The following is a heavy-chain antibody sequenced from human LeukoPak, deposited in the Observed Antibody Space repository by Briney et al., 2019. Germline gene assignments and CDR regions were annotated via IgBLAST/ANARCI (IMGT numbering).Heavy chain of an antibody. CDR2: ISSSSSYI. CDR3: ARGSSGLYFDY. D-gene: IGHD6-19*01. Sequence: GSLRLSCAASGFTFSSYAMSWVRQAPGKGLEWVSSISSSSSYIYYADSVKGRFTISRDNAKNSLYLQMNSLRAEDTAVYYCARGSSGLYFDYWGQGTLVTVSS. V-gene: IGHV3-21*01. CDR1: GFTFSSYA. J-gene: IGHJ4*02.